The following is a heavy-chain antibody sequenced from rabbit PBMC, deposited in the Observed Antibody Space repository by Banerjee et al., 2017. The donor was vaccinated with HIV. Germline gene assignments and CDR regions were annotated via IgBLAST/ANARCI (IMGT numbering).Heavy chain of an antibody. J-gene: IGHJ4*01. V-gene: IGHV1S7*01. CDR2: IYAGKGST. D-gene: IGHD6-1*01. CDR3: ARDAGYAGYGYVSDFNL. CDR1: GFDFSSYY. Sequence: QLKETGGGLVQPGGSLTLSCKASGFDFSSYYMSWVRQAPGKGLEWIGIIYAGKGSTDYASWVNGRFTISSDNAQNTVDLQMNSLTAADTATYFCARDAGYAGYGYVSDFNLWGQGTLVTVS.